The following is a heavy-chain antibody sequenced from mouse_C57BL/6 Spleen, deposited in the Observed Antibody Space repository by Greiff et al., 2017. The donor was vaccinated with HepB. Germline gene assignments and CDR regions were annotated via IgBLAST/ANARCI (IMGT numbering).Heavy chain of an antibody. Sequence: VQLQQPGAELVKPGASVKLSCKASGYTFTSYWMQWVKQRPGQGLEWIGEIDPSDSYTNYNQKFKGKATLTVDTSSSTAYMQLSSLTSEDSAVYYCARWEVTTEGPFAYWGQGTLVTVSA. D-gene: IGHD2-2*01. CDR1: GYTFTSYW. CDR3: ARWEVTTEGPFAY. CDR2: IDPSDSYT. V-gene: IGHV1-50*01. J-gene: IGHJ3*01.